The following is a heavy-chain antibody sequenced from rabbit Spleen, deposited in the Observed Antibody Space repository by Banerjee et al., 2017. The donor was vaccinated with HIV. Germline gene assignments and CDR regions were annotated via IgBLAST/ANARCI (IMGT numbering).Heavy chain of an antibody. V-gene: IGHV1S45*01. D-gene: IGHD6-1*01. J-gene: IGHJ4*01. CDR2: IYADSSDYT. CDR1: GFSFSSSYY. Sequence: QEQLVESGGGLVQPGGSLTLTCTASGFSFSSSYYMCWVRQAPGKGLEWIACIYADSSDYTYYASWAKGRFTISKTSSTTVTLQMTSLTAADTATYFCARDPYVRYSGYGDVGLWGPGTLVTVS. CDR3: ARDPYVRYSGYGDVGL.